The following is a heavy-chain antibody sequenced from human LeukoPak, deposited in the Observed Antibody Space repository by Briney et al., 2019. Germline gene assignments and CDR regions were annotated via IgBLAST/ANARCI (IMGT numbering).Heavy chain of an antibody. J-gene: IGHJ4*02. D-gene: IGHD3-9*01. Sequence: GGSLRLSCAASGFTFDDYGMSWVRQAPGKGLEWVSGINWNGGSTGYADSVKGRFTISRDNAKNSLYLQMNSLRAEDTALYYCATEGYYDILTGSFDYWGQGTLVTVSS. V-gene: IGHV3-20*04. CDR3: ATEGYYDILTGSFDY. CDR1: GFTFDDYG. CDR2: INWNGGST.